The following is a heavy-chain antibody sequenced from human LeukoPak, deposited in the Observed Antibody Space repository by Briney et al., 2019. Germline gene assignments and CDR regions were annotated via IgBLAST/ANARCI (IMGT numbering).Heavy chain of an antibody. J-gene: IGHJ4*02. Sequence: ASVKVSCKASGGTFSSYAISWVRQAPGQGLEWMGGIIPIFGTANYAQKFQGRVTITADESTSTAYMELSSLRSEDTAVYYCARDHNPTSLHCSSTSCQETYYFDYWGQGTLVTVSS. CDR2: IIPIFGTA. CDR3: ARDHNPTSLHCSSTSCQETYYFDY. D-gene: IGHD2-2*01. V-gene: IGHV1-69*13. CDR1: GGTFSSYA.